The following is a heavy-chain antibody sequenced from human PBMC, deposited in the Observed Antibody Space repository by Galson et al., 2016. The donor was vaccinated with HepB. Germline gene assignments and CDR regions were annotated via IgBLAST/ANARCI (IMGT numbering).Heavy chain of an antibody. CDR3: ARDRGGGSGSYYNDYYFDY. CDR1: GFTFSSYA. D-gene: IGHD3-10*01. Sequence: SLRLSCAASGFTFSSYAMHWVRQAPGKGLEWVEVISYDGRNKYYTDSVKGRFTISRDNSKNTLYLQMNSLRAEDTAVYYCARDRGGGSGSYYNDYYFDYWGQGTLVTVSS. J-gene: IGHJ4*02. V-gene: IGHV3-30*04. CDR2: ISYDGRNK.